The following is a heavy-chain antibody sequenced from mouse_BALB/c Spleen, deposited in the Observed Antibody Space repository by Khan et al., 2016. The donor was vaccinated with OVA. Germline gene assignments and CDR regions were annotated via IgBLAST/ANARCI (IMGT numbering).Heavy chain of an antibody. CDR2: IFPGSDTP. J-gene: IGHJ3*01. V-gene: IGHV1-77*01. CDR1: GYTFTDYI. CDR3: ARGGYSAFAC. Sequence: QVQLQQSGPELVKPGASLKVSCKASGYTFTDYIIGWVKQSTRQGLEWIGDIFPGSDTPYYNEKFKDKATLTVDKSANTAYMQLSSLTSEDSAVYFCARGGYSAFACWGLGTLVTVSA. D-gene: IGHD2-14*01.